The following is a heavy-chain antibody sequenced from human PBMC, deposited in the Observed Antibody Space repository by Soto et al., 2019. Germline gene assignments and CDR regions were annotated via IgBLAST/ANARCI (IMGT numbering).Heavy chain of an antibody. CDR3: ARLLGSSPDSYYYYGRGV. CDR1: GFTFSDYY. J-gene: IGHJ6*02. V-gene: IGHV3-11*01. D-gene: IGHD6-6*01. Sequence: QVQLVESGGGLVKPGGSLRLSCAASGFTFSDYYMSWIRQAPGKGLEWVSYISSSGSTIYYADSVKGRFTISRDNATNSPYLQMNSLRAEDTAVYYCARLLGSSPDSYYYYGRGVWGQGTTVTVCS. CDR2: ISSSGSTI.